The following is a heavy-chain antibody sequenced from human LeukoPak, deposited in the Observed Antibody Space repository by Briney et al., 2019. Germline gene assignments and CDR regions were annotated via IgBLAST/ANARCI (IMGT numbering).Heavy chain of an antibody. CDR3: ARELPFDY. CDR1: GFTFSNYW. V-gene: IGHV3-74*01. D-gene: IGHD2-15*01. J-gene: IGHJ4*02. CDR2: IKSDGSRT. Sequence: GGSLRLSCAASGFTFSNYWMHWVRQAPGKGLVWVSRIKSDGSRTDYADSVKGRFTISRDNAKNTLYLQMNSLRAEDTAVYYCARELPFDYWGQGTLVAVSS.